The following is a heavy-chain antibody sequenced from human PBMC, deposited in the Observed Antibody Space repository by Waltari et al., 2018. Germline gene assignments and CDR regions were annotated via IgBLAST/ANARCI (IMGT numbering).Heavy chain of an antibody. CDR3: ARGRLRPRPNFDD. D-gene: IGHD5-12*01. Sequence: QVQLQQWGAGLLKPSETLSLTCAVYGGSFSGYYWSWIRQPPGKGLEWIGEINDSGSTNYNPSLKSRVTISVDTSKNQFSLKLSSVTAADTAVYYCARGRLRPRPNFDDWGQGTQVTVSS. J-gene: IGHJ4*02. V-gene: IGHV4-34*02. CDR2: INDSGST. CDR1: GGSFSGYY.